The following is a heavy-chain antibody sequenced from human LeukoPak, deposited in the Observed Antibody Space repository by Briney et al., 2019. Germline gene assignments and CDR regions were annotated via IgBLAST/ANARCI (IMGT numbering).Heavy chain of an antibody. CDR3: ARDVGIAAAGIFYFDY. J-gene: IGHJ4*02. CDR1: GYTFTSYY. Sequence: DSVKVSCKASGYTFTSYYMHWVRQAPGQGLEWMGIINPSGGSTSYAQKFQGRVTMTRDMSTSTAYMELSRLRSDDTAVYYCARDVGIAAAGIFYFDYWGQGTLVTVSS. CDR2: INPSGGST. D-gene: IGHD6-13*01. V-gene: IGHV1-46*01.